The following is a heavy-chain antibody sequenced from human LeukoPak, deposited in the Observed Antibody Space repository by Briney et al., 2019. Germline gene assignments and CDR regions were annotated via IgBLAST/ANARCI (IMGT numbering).Heavy chain of an antibody. V-gene: IGHV3-7*01. D-gene: IGHD5-12*01. CDR3: ARDVASWGGYTFAY. CDR1: GFTFSSYW. Sequence: GGSLRLSCAASGFTFSSYWMGWVRQAPGKGLEWVANIKQDGSDRYYVDSVKGRFTISRDNGKNSLYLQMNSLRIDDTAVYFCARDVASWGGYTFAYWGQGTLVTVSS. J-gene: IGHJ4*02. CDR2: IKQDGSDR.